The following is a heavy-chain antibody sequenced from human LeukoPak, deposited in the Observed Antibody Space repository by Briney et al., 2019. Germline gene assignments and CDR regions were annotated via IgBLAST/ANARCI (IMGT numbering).Heavy chain of an antibody. CDR3: AKAPGVVPAASDY. Sequence: PGGSLRLSCAASGFTVSSNYMSWVRQAPGKGLEWVSAISGSGGSTYYADSVKGRFTISRDNSKNTLYLQMNSLRAEDTAVYYCAKAPGVVPAASDYWGQGTLVTVSS. CDR2: ISGSGGST. D-gene: IGHD2-2*01. CDR1: GFTVSSNY. V-gene: IGHV3-23*01. J-gene: IGHJ4*02.